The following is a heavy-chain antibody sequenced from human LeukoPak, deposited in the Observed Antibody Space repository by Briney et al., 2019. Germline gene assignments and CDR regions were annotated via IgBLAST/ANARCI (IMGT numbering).Heavy chain of an antibody. CDR2: ISSYANYI. J-gene: IGHJ4*02. V-gene: IGHV3-21*06. CDR3: ARDNAGSYFVDY. D-gene: IGHD1-26*01. Sequence: GGSLRLSCEASGFTFSSYTLNWVRQAPGKGLEWVSSISSYANYIDYADSVKGRFTISRDNAKNSLFLQMDSLRGEDTAVYYCARDNAGSYFVDYWGQGTLVTVSS. CDR1: GFTFSSYT.